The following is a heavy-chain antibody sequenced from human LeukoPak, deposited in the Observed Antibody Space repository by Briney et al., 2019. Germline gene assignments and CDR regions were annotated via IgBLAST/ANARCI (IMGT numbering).Heavy chain of an antibody. V-gene: IGHV2-5*02. Sequence: SGPTLVNPTQTLTLTCTFSGFSLSTRGVGVGWIRQPPGKALEWLALIYWDDDKRYSPSLKSRLTITKDTSKNQVVLTMTNMDPVDTATYYCAHRPDFGQWLVRPRGWFDPWGQGTLVTVSS. CDR1: GFSLSTRGVG. CDR2: IYWDDDK. J-gene: IGHJ5*02. D-gene: IGHD6-19*01. CDR3: AHRPDFGQWLVRPRGWFDP.